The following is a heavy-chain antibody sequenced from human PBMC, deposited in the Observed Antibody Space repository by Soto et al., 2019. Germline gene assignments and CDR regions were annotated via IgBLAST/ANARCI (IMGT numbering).Heavy chain of an antibody. CDR1: GYFISSSNW. CDR2: IYHSGSA. V-gene: IGHV4-4*02. J-gene: IGHJ4*02. Sequence: QVQLQESGPGLVKPSGTLSLTCAVSGYFISSSNWWSWVLQLPGKGLEWIGEIYHSGSANYNPSLKSRVTISVDTSNNEFSLKLSSVTAADTAVYYCARDRTTVAGGFDFWGQGTLVTVSS. CDR3: ARDRTTVAGGFDF. D-gene: IGHD6-19*01.